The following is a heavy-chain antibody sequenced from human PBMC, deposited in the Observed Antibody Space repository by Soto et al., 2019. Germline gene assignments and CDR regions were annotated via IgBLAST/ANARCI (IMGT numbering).Heavy chain of an antibody. V-gene: IGHV3-30*18. J-gene: IGHJ4*02. CDR3: VKNYDTSGYYQFDF. Sequence: HPGGSLRLSCAASGFRFSTYGMHWVRQAPGKGLEWVAVISNDGSKYYADSVKGRFTISRDNPKNTLYLQMNSLRPDDTAVYYCVKNYDTSGYYQFDFWGQGTLVTV. D-gene: IGHD3-22*01. CDR1: GFRFSTYG. CDR2: ISNDGSK.